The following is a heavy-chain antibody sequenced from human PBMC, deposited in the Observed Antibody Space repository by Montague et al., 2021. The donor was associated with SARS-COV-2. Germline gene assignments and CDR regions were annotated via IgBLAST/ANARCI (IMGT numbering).Heavy chain of an antibody. CDR3: ARVTTGPYGPIAF. J-gene: IGHJ4*02. V-gene: IGHV3-30*04. D-gene: IGHD1-1*01. Sequence: SLRLSCAASGFTFTSYAMHWVRQAPGKGLEWLASVSCNGARQGYADSVNGRFTISRDNAKNTLFLQMNSLRAEDTAVYFCARVTTGPYGPIAFWGQGTLVTVSS. CDR1: GFTFTSYA. CDR2: VSCNGARQ.